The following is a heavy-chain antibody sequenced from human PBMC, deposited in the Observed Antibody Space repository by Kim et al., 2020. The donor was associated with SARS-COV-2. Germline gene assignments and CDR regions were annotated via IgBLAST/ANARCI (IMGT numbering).Heavy chain of an antibody. CDR3: AKSPQRGYYYYMDV. D-gene: IGHD3-16*01. V-gene: IGHV3-23*01. CDR1: GFSFSSYA. Sequence: GGSLRLSCAASGFSFSSYAMTWVRQAPGKGLEWVSAIGGGGGATYYADSVRGRFTISRDNSKNMLYLQMNSLRAEDTAVYYCAKSPQRGYYYYMDVWGKGTTVTVSS. CDR2: IGGGGGAT. J-gene: IGHJ6*03.